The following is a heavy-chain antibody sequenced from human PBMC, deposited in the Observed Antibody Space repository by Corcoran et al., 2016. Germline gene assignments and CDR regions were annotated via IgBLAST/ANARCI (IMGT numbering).Heavy chain of an antibody. CDR1: GGSFSDYY. J-gene: IGHJ4*02. CDR3: ARGSKYYYGGSGYYNFDY. CDR2: INHSGRT. D-gene: IGHD3-22*01. V-gene: IGHV4-34*01. Sequence: QVQLQQWGAGLLKPSETLSLTCAVYGGSFSDYYWTWIRQAPGEGLEWIGEINHSGRTNYNPSLKSRVTISVDTSKNQFSLELRSVTAADTAVYYCARGSKYYYGGSGYYNFDYWGQGALVTVSS.